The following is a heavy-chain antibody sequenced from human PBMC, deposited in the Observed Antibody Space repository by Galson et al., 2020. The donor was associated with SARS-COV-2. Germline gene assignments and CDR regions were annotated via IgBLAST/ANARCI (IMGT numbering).Heavy chain of an antibody. D-gene: IGHD1-26*01. V-gene: IGHV3-48*01. J-gene: IGHJ4*02. CDR1: GFTFSSYS. CDR3: ASQWEQFDY. CDR2: ISSSSSTI. Sequence: GESLKISCAASGFTFSSYSMNWVRQAPGKGLEWVSYISSSSSTIYYADSVKGRFTISRDNAKNSLYLQMNSLRAEDTAVYYCASQWEQFDYWGQGTLVTVSS.